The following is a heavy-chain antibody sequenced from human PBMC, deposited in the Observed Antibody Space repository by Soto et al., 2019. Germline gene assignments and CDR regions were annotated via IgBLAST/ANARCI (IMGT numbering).Heavy chain of an antibody. CDR1: GYTFTSYG. CDR3: ARDRGYCSSTSCSYDAFDI. V-gene: IGHV1-18*01. Sequence: QVQLVQSGAEVKKPGASVKVSCKASGYTFTSYGISWVRQAPGQGLEWMGWISAYNGNTNYAQKLQGRVTMTTDTSTRTAYMELRSLRSDDTAVYYCARDRGYCSSTSCSYDAFDIWGQGTMVTVSS. D-gene: IGHD2-2*01. J-gene: IGHJ3*02. CDR2: ISAYNGNT.